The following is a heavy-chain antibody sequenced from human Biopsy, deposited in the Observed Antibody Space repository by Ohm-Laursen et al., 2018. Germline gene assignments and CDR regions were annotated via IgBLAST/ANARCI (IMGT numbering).Heavy chain of an antibody. V-gene: IGHV4-4*07. J-gene: IGHJ4*02. Sequence: SDTLSLTCTVSGGSINSYYWSWMRQSAGKGLEWIGRLFTSGTTNYSPSLNNRVTMSVDTSKNQFSLRLTSVTAADTAVYYCVRGGSGSFPFDYWGPGTLVTVSS. CDR2: LFTSGTT. CDR1: GGSINSYY. D-gene: IGHD3-10*01. CDR3: VRGGSGSFPFDY.